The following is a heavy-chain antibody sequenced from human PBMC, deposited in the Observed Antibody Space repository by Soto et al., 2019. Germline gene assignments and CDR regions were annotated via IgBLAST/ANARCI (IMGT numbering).Heavy chain of an antibody. D-gene: IGHD2-2*01. J-gene: IGHJ6*03. CDR1: GYTFTSCG. CDR3: ARKYCSSTSCYADYYYYMDV. V-gene: IGHV1-18*01. Sequence: ASVKVSCKASGYTFTSCGISWVRQAPGQGLEWMGWISAYNGNTNYAQKLQGRVTMTTDTSTSTAYMELRSLRSDDTAVYYCARKYCSSTSCYADYYYYMDVWGKGTTVTVSS. CDR2: ISAYNGNT.